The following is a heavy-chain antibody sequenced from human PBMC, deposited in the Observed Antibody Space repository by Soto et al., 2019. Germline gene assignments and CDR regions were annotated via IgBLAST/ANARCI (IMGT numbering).Heavy chain of an antibody. CDR3: ARGGVTIPQYYYYYGMDV. CDR1: GGSISSYY. D-gene: IGHD3-3*01. J-gene: IGHJ6*02. CDR2: IYYSGST. Sequence: PSETLSLTCTVSGGSISSYYWSWIRQPPGKGLEWIGYIYYSGSTNYNPSLKSRVTISVDTSKNQFSLKLSSVTAADTAVYYCARGGVTIPQYYYYYGMDVWGQGTTVTVSS. V-gene: IGHV4-59*01.